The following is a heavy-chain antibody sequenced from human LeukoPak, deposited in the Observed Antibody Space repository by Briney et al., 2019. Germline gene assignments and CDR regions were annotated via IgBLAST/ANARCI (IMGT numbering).Heavy chain of an antibody. CDR1: GGTFSSYA. D-gene: IGHD2-2*01. V-gene: IGHV1-69*13. Sequence: SVKVSCKASGGTFSSYAISWVRQAPGQGLEWMGGIIPIFGTANYAQRFQGRVTITADESTSTAYMELSSLRSEDTAVYYCARDVGYCSSTSCYAWYDAFDIWGQGTMVTVSS. J-gene: IGHJ3*02. CDR3: ARDVGYCSSTSCYAWYDAFDI. CDR2: IIPIFGTA.